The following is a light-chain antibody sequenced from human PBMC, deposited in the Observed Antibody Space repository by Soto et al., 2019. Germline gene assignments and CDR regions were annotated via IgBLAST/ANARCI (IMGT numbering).Light chain of an antibody. CDR2: EVT. CDR1: SSDVGGYDY. V-gene: IGLV2-14*01. Sequence: QSALTQPASVSGSPGQSIAISCTGTSSDVGGYDYVSWYQQHPDKAPKLMIYEVTKRPSGVSNRFSGSQSGNTASLSISGLKPEDEADYCCSSRPSGSTRVFGIGTKVTVL. CDR3: SSRPSGSTRV. J-gene: IGLJ1*01.